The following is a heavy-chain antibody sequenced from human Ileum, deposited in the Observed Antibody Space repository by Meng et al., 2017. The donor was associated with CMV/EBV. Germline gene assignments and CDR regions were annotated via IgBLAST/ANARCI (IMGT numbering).Heavy chain of an antibody. CDR1: GASISSSDYY. Sequence: QVQLRESVPGLVKPSQTLSLTCPVSGASISSSDYYWSWIRQPPGKGLEWIGYIHYSGSTYYNPSLKSRVTISEDTSKNQFSLKLNSVTAAGTAVYYCARASYYDSSYFDNWGQGTLVTVSS. J-gene: IGHJ4*02. D-gene: IGHD3-22*01. V-gene: IGHV4-30-4*08. CDR2: IHYSGST. CDR3: ARASYYDSSYFDN.